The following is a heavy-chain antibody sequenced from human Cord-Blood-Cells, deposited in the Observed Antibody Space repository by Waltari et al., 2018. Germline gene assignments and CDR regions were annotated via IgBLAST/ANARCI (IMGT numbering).Heavy chain of an antibody. CDR1: GYTFTSYD. CDR3: ARHFRGYSGYDDAFDI. CDR2: MNPNSGNT. Sequence: QVQLVQSGAEVKKPGASVKVSCKASGYTFTSYDINCVRKATGQGLEWMGWMNPNSGNTGYAQKFQGRVTMTRNTSISTAYMELSSLRSEDTAVYYCARHFRGYSGYDDAFDIWGQGTMVTVSS. D-gene: IGHD5-12*01. J-gene: IGHJ3*02. V-gene: IGHV1-8*01.